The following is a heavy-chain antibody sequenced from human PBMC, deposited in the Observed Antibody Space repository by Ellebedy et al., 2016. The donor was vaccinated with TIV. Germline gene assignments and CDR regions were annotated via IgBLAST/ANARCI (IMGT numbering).Heavy chain of an antibody. CDR3: ARGKKYSSSSIPDY. CDR1: GYTFTSYD. D-gene: IGHD6-6*01. Sequence: ASVKVSCXASGYTFTSYDINWVRQATGQGLEWMGWMNPNSGNTGYAQKFQGRVTMTRNTSISTAYMELSSLRSEDTAVYYCARGKKYSSSSIPDYWGQGTLVTVSS. CDR2: MNPNSGNT. V-gene: IGHV1-8*01. J-gene: IGHJ4*02.